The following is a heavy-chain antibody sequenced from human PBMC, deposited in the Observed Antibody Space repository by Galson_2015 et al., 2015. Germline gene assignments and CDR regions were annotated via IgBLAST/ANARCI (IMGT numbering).Heavy chain of an antibody. J-gene: IGHJ4*02. D-gene: IGHD2-2*01. CDR2: INPSGGST. CDR1: GYTFTSYY. Sequence: SVKVSCKASGYTFTSYYMHWVRQAPGQGLEWMGIINPSGGSTSYAQKFQGRVTMTRDTSTSTVYMELSSLRSEDTAVYYCARDSGAYCSSTSCYYFDSWGQGTLVTVSS. CDR3: ARDSGAYCSSTSCYYFDS. V-gene: IGHV1-46*01.